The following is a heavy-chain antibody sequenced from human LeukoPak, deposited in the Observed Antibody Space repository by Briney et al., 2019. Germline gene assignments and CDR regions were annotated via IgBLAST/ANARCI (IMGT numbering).Heavy chain of an antibody. D-gene: IGHD3-3*01. CDR2: ISGSGGST. CDR1: GFTFSSYA. CDR3: AKPLYDFWSGSHPFDY. V-gene: IGHV3-23*01. J-gene: IGHJ4*02. Sequence: GGSLRLSCAASGFTFSSYAMSWVRQAPGKGLEWVSAISGSGGSTYYADSVKGRFTISRDNSKNSLYLQMNSLRTEDTALYYCAKPLYDFWSGSHPFDYWGQGTLVTVSS.